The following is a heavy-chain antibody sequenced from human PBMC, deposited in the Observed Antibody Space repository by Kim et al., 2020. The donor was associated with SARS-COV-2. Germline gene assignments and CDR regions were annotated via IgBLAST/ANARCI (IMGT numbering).Heavy chain of an antibody. Sequence: GGSLRLSCAASGFTFSSYAMHWVRQAPGKGLEWVAVISYDGSNKYYADSVKGRFTISRDNSKNTLYLQMNSLRAEDTAVYYCARGVPAAIVGYYYYGMDVWGQGTTVTVSS. CDR3: ARGVPAAIVGYYYYGMDV. J-gene: IGHJ6*02. CDR1: GFTFSSYA. D-gene: IGHD2-2*02. CDR2: ISYDGSNK. V-gene: IGHV3-30-3*01.